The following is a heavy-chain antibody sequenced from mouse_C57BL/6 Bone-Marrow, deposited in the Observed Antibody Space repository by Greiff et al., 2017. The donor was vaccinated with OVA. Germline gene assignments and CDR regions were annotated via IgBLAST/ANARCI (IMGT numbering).Heavy chain of an antibody. CDR1: GYTFTDDS. CDR3: ARGGWLLPFAY. Sequence: VQLQQSDAELVKPGASVQISCKASGYTFTDDSIHWMKQRPEQGLEWIGYIYPRDGSTKYNVKFKGKATLTAAKSSSTAYLQLNSLTSEDSAVDFCARGGWLLPFAYWGQGTLVTVSA. CDR2: IYPRDGST. V-gene: IGHV1-78*01. J-gene: IGHJ3*01. D-gene: IGHD2-3*01.